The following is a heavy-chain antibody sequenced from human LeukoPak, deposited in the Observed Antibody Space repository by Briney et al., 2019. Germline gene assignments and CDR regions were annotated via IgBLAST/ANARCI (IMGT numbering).Heavy chain of an antibody. D-gene: IGHD6-19*01. Sequence: GGSLRLSCAASGFTVSTNYMSWVRQAPGKGLEWVSIIYTGGTTYYADSVKGRFTISRDNSKNTVYLQINSLRAEDTAVYYCVRGHSNGWPNWLDPWGQGTLVTVSS. J-gene: IGHJ5*02. V-gene: IGHV3-53*01. CDR3: VRGHSNGWPNWLDP. CDR2: IYTGGTT. CDR1: GFTVSTNY.